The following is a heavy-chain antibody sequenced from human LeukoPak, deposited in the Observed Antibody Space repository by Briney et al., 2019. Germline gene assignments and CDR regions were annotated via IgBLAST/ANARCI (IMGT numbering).Heavy chain of an antibody. CDR1: GFTFSSYS. V-gene: IGHV3-21*01. Sequence: GRSLRLSCAASGFTFSSYSMNWVRQAPGKGLEWVSSISSSSYIYYADSVEGRFTISRDNAKNSLYLQMNSLRAEDTAVYYCARDLRVPAAEVYHGTRGSTDYYMDVWGKGTTVTVSS. CDR2: ISSSSYI. J-gene: IGHJ6*03. D-gene: IGHD2-2*01. CDR3: ARDLRVPAAEVYHGTRGSTDYYMDV.